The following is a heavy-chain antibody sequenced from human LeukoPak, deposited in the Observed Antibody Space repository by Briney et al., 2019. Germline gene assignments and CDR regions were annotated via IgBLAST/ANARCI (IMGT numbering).Heavy chain of an antibody. D-gene: IGHD3-3*01. V-gene: IGHV1-2*02. CDR2: INPNSGGT. CDR3: ARDEQVIRFLEWQAQGTIDY. CDR1: GYTFTGYY. Sequence: APVKVSCKASGYTFTGYYIHWVRQAPGQGLEWMGWINPNSGGTNYAQKFQGRVTMTRDTSISTAYMELSRLRSDDTAVYYCARDEQVIRFLEWQAQGTIDYWGQGTLVTVSS. J-gene: IGHJ4*02.